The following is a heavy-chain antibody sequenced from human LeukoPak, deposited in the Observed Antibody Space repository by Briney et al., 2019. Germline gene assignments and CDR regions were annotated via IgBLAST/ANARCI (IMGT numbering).Heavy chain of an antibody. CDR3: ARDGGGNSGIYFDY. Sequence: GASVKVSCKASGCTFSSYAISWVRQAPGQGLEWMGRIIPILGIANYAQKFQGRVTITADKSTSTAYMELSSLRSEDTAVYYCARDGGGNSGIYFDYWGQGTLVTVSS. CDR2: IIPILGIA. D-gene: IGHD4-23*01. J-gene: IGHJ4*02. CDR1: GCTFSSYA. V-gene: IGHV1-69*04.